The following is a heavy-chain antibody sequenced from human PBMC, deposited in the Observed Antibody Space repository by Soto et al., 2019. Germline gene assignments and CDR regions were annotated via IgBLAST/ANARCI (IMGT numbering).Heavy chain of an antibody. CDR2: INHSGST. D-gene: IGHD3-3*01. Sequence: SETLSLTCAVYGGSFSGYYWSWIRQPPGKGLEWIGEINHSGSTNYNPSLKSRVTISVDTSKNQFSLKLSSVTAADTAVYYCARGLFRGGAYYMDVWGKGTTVTVSS. J-gene: IGHJ6*03. V-gene: IGHV4-34*01. CDR3: ARGLFRGGAYYMDV. CDR1: GGSFSGYY.